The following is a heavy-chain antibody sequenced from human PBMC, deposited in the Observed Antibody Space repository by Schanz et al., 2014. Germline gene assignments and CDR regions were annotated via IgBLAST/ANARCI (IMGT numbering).Heavy chain of an antibody. CDR3: ARDFDY. J-gene: IGHJ4*02. Sequence: EVQLVESGGGLVQPGGSLRLSCAASGFTFSSYWMSWVRQAPGKGLEWVANINPDGSAKNYVDSVKGRFTISRDDAKNSLYLQMNSLRVEDTGVYYCARDFDYWGQGTLVTVSS. CDR1: GFTFSSYW. V-gene: IGHV3-7*01. CDR2: INPDGSAK.